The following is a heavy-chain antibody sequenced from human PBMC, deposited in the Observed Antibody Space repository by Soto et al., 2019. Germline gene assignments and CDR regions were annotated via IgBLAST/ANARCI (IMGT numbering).Heavy chain of an antibody. V-gene: IGHV3-11*01. J-gene: IGHJ4*02. CDR3: ARDIAVAGIRPERAFDY. D-gene: IGHD6-19*01. Sequence: GGSLRLSCAASGFTFSDYYMSWIRQAPGKGLEWVSYISSSGSTIYYADSVKGRFTISRDNAKNSLYLQMNSLRAEDTAVYYCARDIAVAGIRPERAFDYWGQGTLVTVSS. CDR1: GFTFSDYY. CDR2: ISSSGSTI.